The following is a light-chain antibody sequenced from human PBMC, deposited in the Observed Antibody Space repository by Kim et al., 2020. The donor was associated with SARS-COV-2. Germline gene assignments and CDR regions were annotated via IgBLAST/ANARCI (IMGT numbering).Light chain of an antibody. CDR2: IAS. Sequence: DIQMTQSPSSLSASVGDRVNMSCRASQGISNYLAWYQQKPGKVPNLLIYIASKLQAGVPSRFSAGGFGTDFTLTISNLQPEDVATYYWQNYKRAPRTFGKGTKVDIK. V-gene: IGKV1-27*01. CDR3: QNYKRAPRT. CDR1: QGISNY. J-gene: IGKJ1*01.